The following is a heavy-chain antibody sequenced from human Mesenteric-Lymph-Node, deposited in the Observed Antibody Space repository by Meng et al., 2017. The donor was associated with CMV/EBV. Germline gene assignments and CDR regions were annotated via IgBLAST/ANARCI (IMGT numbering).Heavy chain of an antibody. CDR2: ISYDGGDK. CDR1: AFTFGDYP. J-gene: IGHJ3*02. D-gene: IGHD4-11*01. Sequence: SCAASAFTFGDYPMHWVRQAPGKGLEWVALISYDGGDKYYGDSVKGRFTISRDNSKSTLYLQMNSLRPEDTAVYYCSRGGGLTTSGASDIWGQGTMVTVSS. CDR3: SRGGGLTTSGASDI. V-gene: IGHV3-30-3*01.